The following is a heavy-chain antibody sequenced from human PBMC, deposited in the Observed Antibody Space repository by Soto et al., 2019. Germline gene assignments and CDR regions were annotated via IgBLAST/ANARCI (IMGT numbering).Heavy chain of an antibody. Sequence: EVQLLESGGGLVQPGGSLRLSCAASGFTFSSFAMTWVRQAPGKGLEWVSSLTGSGDSTYYADSVKGRFTIFRDNSRNTLYLQMISLIAIDSAIYSCANGTAVPTGDMAYWVQGTLVTVSS. V-gene: IGHV3-23*01. J-gene: IGHJ4*02. CDR2: LTGSGDST. CDR3: ANGTAVPTGDMAY. CDR1: GFTFSSFA. D-gene: IGHD4-17*01.